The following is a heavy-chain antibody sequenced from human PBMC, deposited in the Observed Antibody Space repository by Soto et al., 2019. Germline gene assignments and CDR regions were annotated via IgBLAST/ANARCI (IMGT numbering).Heavy chain of an antibody. CDR3: ARVGDGNFDY. D-gene: IGHD2-15*01. CDR2: VCYSGNT. V-gene: IGHV4-59*01. Sequence: QVQLQQSGPGLVKPSETLSLTCTVSGGSISSYYWSWIRQPPGKRLEWIGYVCYSGNTNYNPFLKSRLTISIDTSKNQFSLRLNSVTAADTALYYCARVGDGNFDYWGQGTLVTVSS. CDR1: GGSISSYY. J-gene: IGHJ4*02.